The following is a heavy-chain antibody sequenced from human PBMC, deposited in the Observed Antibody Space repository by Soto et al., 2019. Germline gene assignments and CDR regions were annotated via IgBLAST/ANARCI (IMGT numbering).Heavy chain of an antibody. CDR2: INHSGST. CDR1: GGSFSGYY. CDR3: ANVSGNYYYGMDV. D-gene: IGHD3-10*01. V-gene: IGHV4-34*01. Sequence: SETLSLTCAVYGGSFSGYYWSWIRQPPGKGLEWIGEINHSGSTNYNPSLKSRVTISVDTSKNQFSLKLSSVTAADTAVYYCANVSGNYYYGMDVWGQGTTVTVSS. J-gene: IGHJ6*02.